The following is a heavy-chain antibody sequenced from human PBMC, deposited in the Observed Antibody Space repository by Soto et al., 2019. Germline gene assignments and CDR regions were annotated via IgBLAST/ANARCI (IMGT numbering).Heavy chain of an antibody. V-gene: IGHV5-51*01. D-gene: IGHD2-2*01. CDR1: GYSFTNYW. CDR2: IYPGDSDT. J-gene: IGHJ6*02. CDR3: EKRIQYRTSKICFAHSYYSLDV. Sequence: PGEFLKISCKATGYSFTNYWIGWVRQMPGKGLGWMGPIYPGDSDTRYGPAFEGQVTISADKSITTAYLQVVSLNAADAAVYFCEKRIQYRTSKICFAHSYYSLDVWGQGTTVTVSS.